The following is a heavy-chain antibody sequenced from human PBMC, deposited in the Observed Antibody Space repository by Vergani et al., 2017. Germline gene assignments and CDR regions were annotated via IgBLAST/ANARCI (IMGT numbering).Heavy chain of an antibody. J-gene: IGHJ3*02. CDR3: ARHRDVLLWFGELLLHAFDI. CDR1: GGSVSSGSYY. CDR2: IYYSGST. D-gene: IGHD3-10*01. Sequence: QVQLQESGPGLVKPSETLSLTCTVSGGSVSSGSYYWGWIRQPPGKGLEWIGSIYYSGSTYYNPSLKSRVTISVDTSKNQFSLKLSSVTAADTAVYYCARHRDVLLWFGELLLHAFDIWGQGTMVTVSS. V-gene: IGHV4-39*01.